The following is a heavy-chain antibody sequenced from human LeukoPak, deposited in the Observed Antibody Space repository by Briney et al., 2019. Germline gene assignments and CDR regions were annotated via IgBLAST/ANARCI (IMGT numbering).Heavy chain of an antibody. Sequence: PSETLSLTCSVSGHSISSGYYWGWIRQPPGKGLQWIGNIYHNGTSYSNPSLKSRLTMSVDTSKNQFSLKLSSVTAADTAVYYCARGLVVVAATPYYYYYMDVWGKGTTVTVSS. D-gene: IGHD2-15*01. CDR1: GHSISSGYY. CDR3: ARGLVVVAATPYYYYYMDV. J-gene: IGHJ6*03. V-gene: IGHV4-38-2*02. CDR2: IYHNGTS.